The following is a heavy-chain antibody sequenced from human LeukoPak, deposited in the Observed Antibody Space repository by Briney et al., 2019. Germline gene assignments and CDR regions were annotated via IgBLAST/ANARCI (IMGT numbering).Heavy chain of an antibody. CDR3: ARERVQGYYYRSLYGLYV. CDR2: INPNSGGT. D-gene: IGHD3-10*01. J-gene: IGHJ6*02. CDR1: GYTFTGYY. V-gene: IGHV1-2*02. Sequence: ASVTVSCKASGYTFTGYYMHWVRQAPGQGLEWMGWINPNSGGTNYAQKFQGRVTMTRDTSISTAYMELIRLRSDDTAVYYCARERVQGYYYRSLYGLYVWGQGTTVTVSS.